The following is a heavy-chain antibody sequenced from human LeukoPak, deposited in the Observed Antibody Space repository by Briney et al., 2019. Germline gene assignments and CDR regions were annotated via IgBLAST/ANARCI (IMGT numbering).Heavy chain of an antibody. V-gene: IGHV3-53*01. D-gene: IGHD3-9*01. CDR1: GFTVGSNY. J-gene: IGHJ1*01. Sequence: GGSLRLSCAASGFTVGSNYMSWVRQAPGKGLEWVSVFYSGGNTYYADSVKGRFTISRDNSKNTLYLQMNSLRAEDTAVYYCARSSDAIIYFQHWGQGTLVTVSS. CDR2: FYSGGNT. CDR3: ARSSDAIIYFQH.